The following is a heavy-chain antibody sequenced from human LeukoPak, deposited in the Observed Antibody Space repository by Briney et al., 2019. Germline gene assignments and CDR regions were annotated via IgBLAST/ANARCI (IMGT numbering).Heavy chain of an antibody. D-gene: IGHD2-2*01. J-gene: IGHJ5*02. V-gene: IGHV1-69*13. CDR2: IIPIFGTA. CDR3: ARARIYCSSTSCYSNWFDP. Sequence: SVKVSCKASGGTFSSYAISWVRQAPGQGLEWMGGIIPIFGTANYAQKFQGRVTITADEPTSTAYMELSSLRSEDTAVYYCARARIYCSSTSCYSNWFDPWGQGTLVTVSS. CDR1: GGTFSSYA.